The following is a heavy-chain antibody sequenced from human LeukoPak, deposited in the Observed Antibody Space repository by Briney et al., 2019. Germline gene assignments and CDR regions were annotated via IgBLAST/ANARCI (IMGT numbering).Heavy chain of an antibody. CDR2: INPNSGGT. J-gene: IGHJ4*02. CDR1: EYTFTGYY. V-gene: IGHV1-2*02. D-gene: IGHD3-22*01. Sequence: ASVKVSCKASEYTFTGYYMHWVRQAPGQGLEWMGWINPNSGGTNYAQKFQGRVTMTRDTSISTAYMELSRLRSDDTAVYYCARGYSSGYYYARPSDYWGQGTLVTVSS. CDR3: ARGYSSGYYYARPSDY.